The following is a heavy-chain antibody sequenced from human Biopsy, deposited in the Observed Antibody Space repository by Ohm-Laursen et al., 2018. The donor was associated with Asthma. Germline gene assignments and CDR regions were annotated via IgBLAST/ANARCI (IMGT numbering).Heavy chain of an antibody. CDR2: MYHSGSP. CDR1: GGSITSSSYY. D-gene: IGHD3-22*01. J-gene: IGHJ4*02. CDR3: VRHQYSSSWSTFDY. Sequence: PGTLSLTCTVSGGSITSSSYYWGWIRQPPGKEMEWIGSMYHSGSPYYHPSLKSRATISVDTSKNQLSLKMSSVTAADTAVYFCVRHQYSSSWSTFDYWGQGALVTVSS. V-gene: IGHV4-39*01.